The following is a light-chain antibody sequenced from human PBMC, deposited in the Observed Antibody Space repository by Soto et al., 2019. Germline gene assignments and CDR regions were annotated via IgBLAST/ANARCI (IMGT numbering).Light chain of an antibody. CDR2: AAS. CDR1: QSISSY. V-gene: IGKV1-39*01. Sequence: DIPMPQSPSSLSASVGDRVTITCLASQSISSYLNWYQQKPGKAPKLLIYAASSLQSGVPSRFSGSGSGTDFTLTISSLQPEDFATYYCPQSYSTPLTFGGGTKVDTK. J-gene: IGKJ4*01. CDR3: PQSYSTPLT.